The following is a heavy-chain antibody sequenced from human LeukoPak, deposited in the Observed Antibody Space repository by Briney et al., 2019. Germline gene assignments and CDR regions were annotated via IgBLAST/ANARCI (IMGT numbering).Heavy chain of an antibody. CDR3: ARPAVAGRFSWFDP. D-gene: IGHD6-19*01. V-gene: IGHV4-34*01. CDR1: GGSFSGYY. J-gene: IGHJ5*02. Sequence: SETLSLTCAVYGGSFSGYYWSWIRQPPGKGLEWIGEINHSGSTNYNPSLKSRVTISVDTSKNQFSLKLSSVTAADTAVYYCARPAVAGRFSWFDPWGQGTLVTVSS. CDR2: INHSGST.